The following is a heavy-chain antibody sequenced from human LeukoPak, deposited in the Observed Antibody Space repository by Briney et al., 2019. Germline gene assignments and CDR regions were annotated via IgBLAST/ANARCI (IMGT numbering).Heavy chain of an antibody. Sequence: GRSLRLSCTVSGFIFEDYAMHWVRQAPGKGLEWVSSITSNSGYVAYADSVKGRFSISRDNAKNSLYLQMNSLRTEDMAVYYCVQDSYAISSSGSTFASWGQGTLVTVSS. J-gene: IGHJ4*02. CDR3: VQDSYAISSSGSTFAS. CDR2: ITSNSGYV. CDR1: GFIFEDYA. D-gene: IGHD2-2*01. V-gene: IGHV3-9*03.